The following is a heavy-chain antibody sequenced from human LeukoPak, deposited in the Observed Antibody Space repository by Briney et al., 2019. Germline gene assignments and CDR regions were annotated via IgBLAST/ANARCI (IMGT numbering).Heavy chain of an antibody. CDR3: ASGDGYLQPH. CDR2: IHYDGKI. J-gene: IGHJ4*02. D-gene: IGHD2-21*01. Sequence: GGSLRLSCAASGFSFSGKFMSWVRQAPGKGLEWVSIIHYDGKIRYAGSVGGRFTIYRDDSENTLFLQMNSLRVDDTAVYFCASGDGYLQPHWGQGTLVTVSS. CDR1: GFSFSGKF. V-gene: IGHV3-53*01.